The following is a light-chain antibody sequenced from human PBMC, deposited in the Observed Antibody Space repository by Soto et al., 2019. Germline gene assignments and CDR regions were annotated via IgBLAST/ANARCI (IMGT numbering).Light chain of an antibody. V-gene: IGKV3-20*01. Sequence: EIVLTQSPGTLSLSPGERATLSCMAIQSVSSSYLAWYQQKPGQAPRLLIYGSSSRATSIPVRFSGSGSGTDFTLTISRLEPEDFALYYCQQYGRSLAFGGGTKVESK. J-gene: IGKJ4*01. CDR1: QSVSSSY. CDR2: GSS. CDR3: QQYGRSLA.